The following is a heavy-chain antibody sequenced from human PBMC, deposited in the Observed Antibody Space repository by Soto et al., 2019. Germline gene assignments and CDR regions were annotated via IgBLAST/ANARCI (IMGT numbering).Heavy chain of an antibody. V-gene: IGHV3-11*01. J-gene: IGHJ4*02. D-gene: IGHD3-3*01. Sequence: QVQLVESGGGLVKPGGSLRLSCAASGFTFSEHYMNWVRQAPGKGLEWVSYISSSAGTIYYVDSVKGRFTISRDNAKNSLYLQMDSLRAEDTAVYYCARGGDNDLWSGLNDYWGQGTLVTVS. CDR1: GFTFSEHY. CDR3: ARGGDNDLWSGLNDY. CDR2: ISSSAGTI.